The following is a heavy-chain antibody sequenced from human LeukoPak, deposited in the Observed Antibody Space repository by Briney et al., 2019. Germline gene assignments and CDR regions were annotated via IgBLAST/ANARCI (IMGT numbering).Heavy chain of an antibody. J-gene: IGHJ3*01. D-gene: IGHD2-2*01. CDR2: IKSKTDGGTT. V-gene: IGHV3-15*01. CDR1: GFTFSNAW. Sequence: GGSLRLSCAASGFTFSNAWMSWVRQAPGKGLEWVGRIKSKTDGGTTDYAAPVKGRFTISRDNAKNSLYLQMNSLRAEDKAVYYCARDLKGQYQDAFDVWGQGTMVTVSS. CDR3: ARDLKGQYQDAFDV.